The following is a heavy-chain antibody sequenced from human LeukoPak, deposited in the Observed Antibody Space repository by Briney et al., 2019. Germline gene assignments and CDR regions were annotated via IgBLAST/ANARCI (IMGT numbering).Heavy chain of an antibody. J-gene: IGHJ4*02. Sequence: SETLSLNCTVSGGSISSYYWSWIRHPPGKGLEWIGYIYYSGSTNYNPSLKSRVTISVDTSKNQFSLKLSSVTAADTAVYYCARGLSGSYFDYWGRGTLVTVSS. V-gene: IGHV4-59*01. CDR1: GGSISSYY. D-gene: IGHD1-26*01. CDR3: ARGLSGSYFDY. CDR2: IYYSGST.